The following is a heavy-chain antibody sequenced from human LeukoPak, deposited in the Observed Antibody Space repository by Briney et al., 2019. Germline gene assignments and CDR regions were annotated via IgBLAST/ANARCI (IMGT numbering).Heavy chain of an antibody. Sequence: GGFLRLSCVASVFALSSSSMTWVRQAQSEGLQWVSAIGGSGGDTYYADSVKGRFTISRENSKTTVYLQMDNLRAEGMAVYYCAKDWRMEVWGQGTTVTVSS. V-gene: IGHV3-23*01. J-gene: IGHJ6*02. CDR2: IGGSGGDT. CDR1: VFALSSSS. CDR3: AKDWRMEV.